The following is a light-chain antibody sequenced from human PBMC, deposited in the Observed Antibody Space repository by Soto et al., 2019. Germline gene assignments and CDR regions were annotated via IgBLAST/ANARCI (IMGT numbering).Light chain of an antibody. Sequence: EIVLTQSPGTLSLSPGERATLSCRASQSVSSSYLAWYQQKPGQAPRLLIYGASSRATGIPDRFSGSGSGTDFNLTISRLEPEDVAVYYCQQYGSAPYTFGQGTKQEI. J-gene: IGKJ2*01. CDR2: GAS. V-gene: IGKV3-20*01. CDR1: QSVSSSY. CDR3: QQYGSAPYT.